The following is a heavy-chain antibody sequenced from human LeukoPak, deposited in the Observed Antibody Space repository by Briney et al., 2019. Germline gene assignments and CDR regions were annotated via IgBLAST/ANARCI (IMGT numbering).Heavy chain of an antibody. Sequence: GGSLRLSCAASGFTFSSYAMHWVRQTPGKGLEYVSAISSNGRSTYYANSVKGRFTISRDNSKNTLYLQMGSLRAEDTSVYYCARVSHKGDRSGYQPTDYWGQGTVVTVSS. V-gene: IGHV3-64*01. J-gene: IGHJ4*02. CDR1: GFTFSSYA. CDR3: ARVSHKGDRSGYQPTDY. D-gene: IGHD3-22*01. CDR2: ISSNGRST.